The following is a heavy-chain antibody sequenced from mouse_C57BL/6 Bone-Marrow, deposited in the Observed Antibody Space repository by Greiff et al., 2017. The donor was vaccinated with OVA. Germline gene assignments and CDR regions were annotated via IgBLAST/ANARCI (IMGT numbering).Heavy chain of an antibody. CDR2: IDPSDSYT. D-gene: IGHD3-1*01. J-gene: IGHJ3*01. CDR1: GYTFTSYW. CDR3: ARRSRARFGY. Sequence: VQLQQPGAELVRPGTSVKLSCQASGYTFTSYWMHWVKQRPGQGLEWIGVIDPSDSYTNYTQKFKGPATLTVDTSSSTAYMQLSSLTSEDSAVYDCARRSRARFGYWGQGTLVTVSA. V-gene: IGHV1-59*01.